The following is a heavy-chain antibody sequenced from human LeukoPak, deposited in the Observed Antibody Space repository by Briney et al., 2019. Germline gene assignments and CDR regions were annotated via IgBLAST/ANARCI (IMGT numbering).Heavy chain of an antibody. D-gene: IGHD4-17*01. Sequence: SETLSLTCTVSGGSISSGDYYWSWIRQPPGKGLEWIGYIYYSGSTYYNPSLKSRVTISVDTSKNQFSLKLSSVTAADTAVFYCARWYLGRTVTTGYFDLWGRGTLVTVSS. V-gene: IGHV4-30-4*02. CDR2: IYYSGST. CDR3: ARWYLGRTVTTGYFDL. J-gene: IGHJ2*01. CDR1: GGSISSGDYY.